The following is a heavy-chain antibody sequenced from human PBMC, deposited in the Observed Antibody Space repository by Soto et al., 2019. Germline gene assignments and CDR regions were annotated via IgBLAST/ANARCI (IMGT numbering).Heavy chain of an antibody. CDR3: VRDRPHNWFDP. CDR1: GFTLRSYW. Sequence: EVQLVESGGGLVQAGGSLRLSCAASGFTLRSYWMHWVRQAPGKGPMWVSRIDTDGSRTTYADSVKGRFTISRDNAKNMMYLQMNSLRAEDTAVYYCVRDRPHNWFDPWGQGTLVTVSS. CDR2: IDTDGSRT. V-gene: IGHV3-74*01. J-gene: IGHJ5*02. D-gene: IGHD6-6*01.